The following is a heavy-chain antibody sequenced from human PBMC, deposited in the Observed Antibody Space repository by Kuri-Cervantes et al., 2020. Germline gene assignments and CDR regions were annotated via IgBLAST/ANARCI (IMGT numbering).Heavy chain of an antibody. CDR2: IKQDGSEK. CDR1: GFTFSGYW. D-gene: IGHD5-12*01. Sequence: GESLKISCAASGFTFSGYWMSWVRQAPGKGLEWVANIKQDGSEKYYVDSVKGRFTISRDNAKNSLYLQMSSLRVEDTAAYYCARGPRGYSGYDYSYYYLDVWGKGTTVTVSS. CDR3: ARGPRGYSGYDYSYYYLDV. J-gene: IGHJ6*03. V-gene: IGHV3-7*01.